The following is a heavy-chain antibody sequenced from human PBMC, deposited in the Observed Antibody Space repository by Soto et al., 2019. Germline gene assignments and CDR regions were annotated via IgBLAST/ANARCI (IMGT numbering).Heavy chain of an antibody. V-gene: IGHV3-21*01. CDR1: GFTFSSYS. CDR3: ARGNLHDFYSSGWYRNSGAFDI. CDR2: ISSSSSYI. J-gene: IGHJ3*02. D-gene: IGHD6-19*01. Sequence: GGSLRLSCAASGFTFSSYSMNWVRQAPGKGLEWVSSISSSSSYIYYADSVKGRFTISRDNAKNSLYLQMNSLRAEDTAVYYCARGNLHDFYSSGWYRNSGAFDIWGQGTMVTVSS.